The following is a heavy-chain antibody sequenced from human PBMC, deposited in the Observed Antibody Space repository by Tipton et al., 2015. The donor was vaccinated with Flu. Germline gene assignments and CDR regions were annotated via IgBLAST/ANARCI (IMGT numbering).Heavy chain of an antibody. Sequence: QLVQSGAEVKKPGASMKVSCTASGYTFTNNGLHWVRQAPGQGLEWMGWISGYTGNTNYAQRFHGRVTMTTDTSTNTAYMELRTLRSDDTAVYYCARGLDYGDPDYWGQGTLVTVSS. V-gene: IGHV1-18*01. CDR2: ISGYTGNT. D-gene: IGHD4-17*01. J-gene: IGHJ4*02. CDR3: ARGLDYGDPDY. CDR1: GYTFTNNG.